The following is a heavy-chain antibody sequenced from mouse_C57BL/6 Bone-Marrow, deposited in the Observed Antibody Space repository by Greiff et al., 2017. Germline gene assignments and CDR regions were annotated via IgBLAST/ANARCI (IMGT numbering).Heavy chain of an antibody. CDR2: INPSSGYT. CDR3: GGRRWARGSRGY. Sequence: VQVVESGAELVKPGASVKLSCKASGYTFTSYWMHWVKQRPGQGLEWIGYINPSSGYTKYNQKFKDKATLTADKSSSTAYMQLSSLTYEDSAVYYCGGRRWARGSRGYWGQGTTLTVSA. CDR1: GYTFTSYW. D-gene: IGHD3-3*01. J-gene: IGHJ2*01. V-gene: IGHV1-7*01.